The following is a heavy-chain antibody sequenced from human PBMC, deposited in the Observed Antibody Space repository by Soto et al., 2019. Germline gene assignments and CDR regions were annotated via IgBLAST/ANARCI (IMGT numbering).Heavy chain of an antibody. D-gene: IGHD2-2*01. CDR2: IIPMLPVT. Sequence: QVHLIQSGAEVKKPGSSVKVSCKAAGGTFNTYTLFWVRQAPGHGLEWMGRIIPMLPVTNSAQKFQGRLTLTAHKSTGTACMELTSLTSDDTAVYYCSIGSWSAETFDVWGQWTMVTVSS. CDR1: GGTFNTYT. J-gene: IGHJ3*01. CDR3: SIGSWSAETFDV. V-gene: IGHV1-69*02.